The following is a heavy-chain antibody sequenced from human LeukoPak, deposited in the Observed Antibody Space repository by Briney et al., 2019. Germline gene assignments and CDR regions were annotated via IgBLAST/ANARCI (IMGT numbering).Heavy chain of an antibody. J-gene: IGHJ4*02. Sequence: PSETLSLTCTVSGGSISSYYWSWIRQPAGKGLEWVSAISGSGGSTYYADSVKGRFTISRDNSKNTLYLQMNSLRAEDTAVYYCARYRVITNDYFDSWGQGTLVTVSS. D-gene: IGHD3-16*01. V-gene: IGHV3-23*01. CDR2: ISGSGGST. CDR3: ARYRVITNDYFDS. CDR1: GGSISSYY.